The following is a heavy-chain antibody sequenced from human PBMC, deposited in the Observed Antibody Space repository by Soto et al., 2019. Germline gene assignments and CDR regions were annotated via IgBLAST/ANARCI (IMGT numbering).Heavy chain of an antibody. J-gene: IGHJ3*02. CDR3: ARRHVVVVSATRGDAFDI. V-gene: IGHV4-59*08. D-gene: IGHD2-15*01. CDR1: GGSISNYY. CDR2: IYSSGNT. Sequence: SETPSLTCAVSGGSISNYYWTWIRQSPGKGLEWIGYIYSSGNTKYNPSLTSRVTISLDTSKSHFSLRLTSVTAADTAVYYCARRHVVVVSATRGDAFDIWGQGTMVTVSS.